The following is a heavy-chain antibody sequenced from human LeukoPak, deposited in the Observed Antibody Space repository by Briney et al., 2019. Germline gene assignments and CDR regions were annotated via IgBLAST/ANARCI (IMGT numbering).Heavy chain of an antibody. J-gene: IGHJ4*02. Sequence: SQTLSLTCAVSGGSISSGGYSGRWIRQPPGKGLEWIGYIYHSGSTYCNPSLKSRVTISVDRSKNQFSLKLSSVTAADTAVYYCARAPHYDSSGPFDYWGQGTLVTVSS. CDR1: GGSISSGGYS. CDR3: ARAPHYDSSGPFDY. D-gene: IGHD3-22*01. CDR2: IYHSGST. V-gene: IGHV4-30-2*01.